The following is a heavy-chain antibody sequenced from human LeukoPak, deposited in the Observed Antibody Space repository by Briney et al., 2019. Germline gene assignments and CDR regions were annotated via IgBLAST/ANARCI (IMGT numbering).Heavy chain of an antibody. J-gene: IGHJ6*02. CDR1: GFTFSNYA. D-gene: IGHD3-22*01. CDR3: ARDLAVVSEYHYGMDV. CDR2: ISNDGSNK. V-gene: IGHV3-30-3*01. Sequence: GGSLRLSCAASGFTFSNYAMHWVRQAPGKGLEWVAVISNDGSNKYYADSVKGRFTISRDNSKNTLYLQMNSLGAEDTAVYYCARDLAVVSEYHYGMDVWGQGTPVTVSS.